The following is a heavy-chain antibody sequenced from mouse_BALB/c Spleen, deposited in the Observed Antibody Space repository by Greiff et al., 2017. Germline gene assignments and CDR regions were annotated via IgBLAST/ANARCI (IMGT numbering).Heavy chain of an antibody. V-gene: IGHV14-3*02. CDR3: ARVYYGNYWGAMDY. D-gene: IGHD2-1*01. CDR2: IDPANGNT. CDR1: GFNIKDTY. Sequence: SGAELVKPGASVKLSCTASGFNIKDTYMHWVKQRPEQGLEWIGRIDPANGNTKYDPKFQGKATITADTSSNTAYLQLSSLTSEDTAVYYCARVYYGNYWGAMDYWGQGTSVTVSS. J-gene: IGHJ4*01.